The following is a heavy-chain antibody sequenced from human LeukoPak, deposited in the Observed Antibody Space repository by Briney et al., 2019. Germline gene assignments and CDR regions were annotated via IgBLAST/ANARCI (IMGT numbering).Heavy chain of an antibody. J-gene: IGHJ6*03. CDR3: ASCTHDSGGNSRGYMDV. V-gene: IGHV1-69*01. CDR2: IIAIFGTA. CDR1: GGTFNSYA. D-gene: IGHD4-23*01. Sequence: SVKVSCKASGGTFNSYAISWVRQAPGEGGEWMGGIIAIFGTANYAQKFQGRDTINADESPTTAYMELSSLRSEDTAVYYCASCTHDSGGNSRGYMDVWGKGTTVTVSS.